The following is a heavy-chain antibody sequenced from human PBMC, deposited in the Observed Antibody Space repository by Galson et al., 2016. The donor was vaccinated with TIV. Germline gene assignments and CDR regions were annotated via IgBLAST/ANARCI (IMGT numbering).Heavy chain of an antibody. J-gene: IGHJ2*01. CDR2: IIPIIDTA. CDR3: ARVKAVASWSFDL. CDR1: GGTFNVFT. Sequence: SVKVSCKASGGTFNVFTITWVRQAPGQGLEWMGRIIPIIDTANYAQKFQGRVTLSTDKSTGTAYMELRSLTDEDTAVYYCARVKAVASWSFDLWGRGTLVSVSS. V-gene: IGHV1-69*08. D-gene: IGHD6-19*01.